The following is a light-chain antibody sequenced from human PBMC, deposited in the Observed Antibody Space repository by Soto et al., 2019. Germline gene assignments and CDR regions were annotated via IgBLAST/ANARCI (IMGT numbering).Light chain of an antibody. CDR3: SSYAVTIKVVV. Sequence: QSALTQPPSASGSPGQSVTISCTGTSSDVGGYNYVSWYQQHPGKAPKLMIYEVSGRPSGVPARFSGSKSGNTASLTVSGLQAEDEADYYCSSYAVTIKVVVFGGGTKLTVL. CDR1: SSDVGGYNY. J-gene: IGLJ2*01. CDR2: EVS. V-gene: IGLV2-8*01.